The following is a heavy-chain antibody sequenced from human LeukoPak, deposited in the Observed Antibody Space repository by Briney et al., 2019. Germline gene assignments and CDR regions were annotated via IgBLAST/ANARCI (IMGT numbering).Heavy chain of an antibody. V-gene: IGHV4-34*01. CDR2: INHSGST. J-gene: IGHJ6*02. D-gene: IGHD3-9*01. Sequence: SETLSLTCAVYGGSFSGYYWSWIRQPPGKGLEWVGEINHSGSTNYNPSLKSRVTISVDTSKNQFSLKLSSVTAADTAVYYCARLTISYTPRYGMDVWGQGTTVTVSS. CDR1: GGSFSGYY. CDR3: ARLTISYTPRYGMDV.